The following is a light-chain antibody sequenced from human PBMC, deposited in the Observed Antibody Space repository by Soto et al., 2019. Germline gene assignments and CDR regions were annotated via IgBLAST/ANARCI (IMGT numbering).Light chain of an antibody. CDR2: AAS. CDR3: QQYYSYPQT. CDR1: QSISSY. V-gene: IGKV1-39*01. J-gene: IGKJ1*01. Sequence: DIQMTQSPSSLSASVGDRVTITCRASQSISSYLNWYQQKPGKAPKLLIYAASSLQSGVPSRFSGSGSGTEFTFSISCLQSEDFATYYCQQYYSYPQTFGQGTKVDIK.